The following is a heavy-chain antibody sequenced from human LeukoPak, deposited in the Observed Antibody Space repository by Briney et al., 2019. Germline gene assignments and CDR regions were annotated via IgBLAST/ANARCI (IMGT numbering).Heavy chain of an antibody. CDR2: INPNSGGT. D-gene: IGHD1-26*01. Sequence: ASVKVSCKASGYTFTGYYMHWLRQAPGQGLEWMGWINPNSGGTNYAQKSQGRVTMTRDTSSSTAYMELSRLRSDDTAVYYCARGHGSYLSYYGMDVWGQGPRVSVSS. J-gene: IGHJ6*01. V-gene: IGHV1-2*02. CDR1: GYTFTGYY. CDR3: ARGHGSYLSYYGMDV.